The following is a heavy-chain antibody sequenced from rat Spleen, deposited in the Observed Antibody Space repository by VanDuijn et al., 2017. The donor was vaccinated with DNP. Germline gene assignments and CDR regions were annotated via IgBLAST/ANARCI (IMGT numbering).Heavy chain of an antibody. D-gene: IGHD1-2*01. CDR2: ISTGDNT. Sequence: EVQLVESGGGLVQPGRSLKLSCVASGFTFNNYWMTWIRQAPGKGLEWVASISTGDNTYYSDSVKGRFTISRDNAKSTLYLQLNSLRSEDTATYYCARRDYYSSYIYWVMDAWGQGASVTVSS. V-gene: IGHV5-31*01. J-gene: IGHJ4*01. CDR3: ARRDYYSSYIYWVMDA. CDR1: GFTFNNYW.